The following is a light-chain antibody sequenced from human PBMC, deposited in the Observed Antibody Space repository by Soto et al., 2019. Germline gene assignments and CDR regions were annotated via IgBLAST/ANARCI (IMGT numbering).Light chain of an antibody. CDR2: EVS. Sequence: QPVLTQPASVSGSPGQSITISCTGTSSDVGGYNYVSWYQQHPGKAPKLMISEVSNRPSGVSNRFSGSKSGNTASLTISGLQAEDEADYYGRSYTSSSTLDDVFGTGTKLTVL. J-gene: IGLJ1*01. V-gene: IGLV2-14*01. CDR3: RSYTSSSTLDDV. CDR1: SSDVGGYNY.